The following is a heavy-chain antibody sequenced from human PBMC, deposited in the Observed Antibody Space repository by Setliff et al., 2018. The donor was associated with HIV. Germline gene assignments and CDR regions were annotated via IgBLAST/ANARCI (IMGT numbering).Heavy chain of an antibody. J-gene: IGHJ6*02. V-gene: IGHV3-33*01. CDR3: ARDQFTWNDHDQNNHYYGMDV. Sequence: GGSLRLSCAASGFTFSSYGMHWVRQAPGKGLEWVAVIWYDGSNKYYADSVKGRFTISRDNSKNTLYLQMNSLRAEDTAVYYCARDQFTWNDHDQNNHYYGMDVWGQGTTVTVSS. D-gene: IGHD1-1*01. CDR2: IWYDGSNK. CDR1: GFTFSSYG.